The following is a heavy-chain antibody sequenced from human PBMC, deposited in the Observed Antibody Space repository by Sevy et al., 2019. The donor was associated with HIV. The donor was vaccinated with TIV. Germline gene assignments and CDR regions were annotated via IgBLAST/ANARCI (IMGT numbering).Heavy chain of an antibody. CDR3: AGITIFGVVP. V-gene: IGHV3-48*03. D-gene: IGHD3-3*01. J-gene: IGHJ5*02. CDR1: GFTFSSYE. Sequence: GGSLRLSCAASGFTFSSYEMNWVRQAPGKELEWVSYISSSGSTIYYADSVKGRFTISRDNAKNSLYLQMNSLRAEDTAVYYCAGITIFGVVPWGQGTLVTVSS. CDR2: ISSSGSTI.